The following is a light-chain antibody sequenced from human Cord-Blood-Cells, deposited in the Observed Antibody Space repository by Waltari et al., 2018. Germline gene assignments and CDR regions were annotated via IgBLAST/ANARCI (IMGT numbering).Light chain of an antibody. V-gene: IGLV2-14*03. CDR1: SSDVGGYNY. CDR3: RSYTSSSTRV. Sequence: QSALTQPASVSGSPGPSITISCTGTSSDVGGYNYVPSYEQNPGKAPTLMIYDVSNRTPGVSGRVPGSKSGNTAARASSGLQAEDEADYYCRSYTSSSTRVFGGGTKLTVL. CDR2: DVS. J-gene: IGLJ3*02.